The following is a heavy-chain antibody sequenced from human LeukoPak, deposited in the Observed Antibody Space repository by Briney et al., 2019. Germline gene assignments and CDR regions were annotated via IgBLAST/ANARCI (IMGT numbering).Heavy chain of an antibody. CDR1: GGSFSGYY. CDR2: INHSGST. Sequence: PSETLSLTCAVYGGSFSGYYWSWIRQPPGKGLEWIGEINHSGSTNYNPSVKSRVTISADKSKNQFSLQLSSVTDADTAVYYCARGGPLTVTTFRWFDPWGQGSLVTVSS. J-gene: IGHJ5*02. CDR3: ARGGPLTVTTFRWFDP. V-gene: IGHV4-34*01. D-gene: IGHD4-17*01.